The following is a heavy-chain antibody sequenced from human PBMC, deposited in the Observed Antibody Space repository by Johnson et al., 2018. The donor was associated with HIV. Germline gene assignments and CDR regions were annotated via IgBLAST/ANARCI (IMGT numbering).Heavy chain of an antibody. D-gene: IGHD2-8*01. Sequence: QVQLVESGGGVVRPGRSLSLSCTASGFTFSTYAMHWVRQAPGKGLEWVAIISYSGSNKYYADSVKGRFTISRDTSKNTLYLQMNTLRAEDTAVYYCARGGVVQGGFGIRGLGTMVTVSS. CDR2: ISYSGSNK. V-gene: IGHV3-30-3*01. J-gene: IGHJ3*02. CDR1: GFTFSTYA. CDR3: ARGGVVQGGFGI.